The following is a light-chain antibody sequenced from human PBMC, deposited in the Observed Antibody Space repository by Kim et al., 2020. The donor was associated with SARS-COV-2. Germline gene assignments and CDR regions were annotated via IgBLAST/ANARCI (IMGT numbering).Light chain of an antibody. V-gene: IGKV1-5*03. CDR3: QQYDSYPWT. Sequence: DIQMTQSPSTLSASVGDRVTVTCRASQSISGWLAWYQQKPGKAPKLLIYRASSLESGVPLRFSGSGSGTDFALTIASLQPDDFATYYCQQYDSYPWTFGQGTKVDIK. J-gene: IGKJ1*01. CDR1: QSISGW. CDR2: RAS.